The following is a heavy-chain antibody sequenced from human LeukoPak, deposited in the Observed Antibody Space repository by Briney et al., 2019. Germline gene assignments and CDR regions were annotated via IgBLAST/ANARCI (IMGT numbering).Heavy chain of an antibody. D-gene: IGHD6-19*01. CDR3: ARSVAVAGRWGFFDY. CDR2: INPSGGST. Sequence: ASVKVSCKASGYTFTSYYMHWVRQAPGQGLEWMGIINPSGGSTSYAQKFQGRVTMTRDTSISTAYMELSRLRSDDTAVYYCARSVAVAGRWGFFDYWGQGTLVTVSS. CDR1: GYTFTSYY. J-gene: IGHJ4*02. V-gene: IGHV1-46*01.